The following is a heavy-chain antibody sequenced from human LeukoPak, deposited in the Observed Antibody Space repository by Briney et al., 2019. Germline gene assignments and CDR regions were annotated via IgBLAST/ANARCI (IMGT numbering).Heavy chain of an antibody. J-gene: IGHJ4*02. CDR3: ARWASISREPGGFFDH. D-gene: IGHD1-14*01. V-gene: IGHV4-38-2*02. Sequence: SETLSLTCTVSGDSVTNDFFWGWVRQPPGKELDWIGSVCLGRDTYYRPSLKSRVTISVDTSKNQFSLNLNSVTAADTAVYYCARWASISREPGGFFDHWGQGTLVTVSS. CDR2: VCLGRDT. CDR1: GDSVTNDFF.